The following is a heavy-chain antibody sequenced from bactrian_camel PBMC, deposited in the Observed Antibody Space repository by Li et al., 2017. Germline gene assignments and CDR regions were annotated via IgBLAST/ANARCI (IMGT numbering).Heavy chain of an antibody. V-gene: IGHV3S53*01. D-gene: IGHD3*01. CDR3: AADRALDDVCYVGSLYTDFAY. Sequence: VQLVESGGGSVQAGGSLRLSCVASGATQDIGCMGWFRQVPGLEREGIGSIDSDGITTYADSLKARFTISRDNAKSTLYLQMNNLKPEDTAMYYCAADRALDDVCYVGSLYTDFAYWGQGTQVTVS. CDR1: GATQDIGC. J-gene: IGHJ6*01. CDR2: IDSDGIT.